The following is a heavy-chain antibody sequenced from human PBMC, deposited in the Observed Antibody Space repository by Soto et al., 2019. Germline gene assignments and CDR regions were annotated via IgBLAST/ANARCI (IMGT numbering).Heavy chain of an antibody. CDR1: GFTFSSYW. J-gene: IGHJ4*02. Sequence: EVQLVESGGGLVQPGGSLRLSCAASGFTFSSYWMHWVRQAPGKGLVWVSRINSDGSSTSYADSVKGRFTISRDNAKNTLYLQMNSLRAEDTAVYYCDVAVDGPTAIGYWGQGTLVTVSS. D-gene: IGHD6-19*01. V-gene: IGHV3-74*01. CDR3: DVAVDGPTAIGY. CDR2: INSDGSST.